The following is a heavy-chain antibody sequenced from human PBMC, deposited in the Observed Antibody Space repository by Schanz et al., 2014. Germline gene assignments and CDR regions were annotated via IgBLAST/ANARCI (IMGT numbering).Heavy chain of an antibody. CDR1: GYTFTSYG. CDR3: ARSRTTMVRGVIGDYYYGLDV. Sequence: QAQLVQSGSELKKPGASVKVSCKASGYTFTSYGITWVRRAPGQGLELMGWISAHNGNTNYAQKVQGRVTMTTDTARCTAYMELRSLRSGDTAVYYCARSRTTMVRGVIGDYYYGLDVWGQGTTVTVSS. CDR2: ISAHNGNT. D-gene: IGHD3-10*01. J-gene: IGHJ6*02. V-gene: IGHV1-18*04.